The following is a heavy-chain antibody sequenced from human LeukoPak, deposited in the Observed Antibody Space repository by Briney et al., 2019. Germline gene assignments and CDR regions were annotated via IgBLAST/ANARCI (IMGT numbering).Heavy chain of an antibody. Sequence: GGSLRLSCAASGFTFSNYSMNWVRQAPGKGLEWVSYISSRSSTTYYVHSVKGRFTISRDNAKNSLYLQMNSLRAEDTAVYYCARDRGGSYWNAFDIWGHGTMVTVSS. CDR1: GFTFSNYS. V-gene: IGHV3-48*01. D-gene: IGHD1-26*01. CDR2: ISSRSSTT. CDR3: ARDRGGSYWNAFDI. J-gene: IGHJ3*02.